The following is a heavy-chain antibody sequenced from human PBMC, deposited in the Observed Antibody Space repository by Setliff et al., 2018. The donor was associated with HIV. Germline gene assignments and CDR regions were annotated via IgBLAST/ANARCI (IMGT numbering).Heavy chain of an antibody. D-gene: IGHD3-22*01. CDR2: MNPNSGNT. V-gene: IGHV1-8*01. CDR3: ATVRGYYYDSSGQEYFQH. CDR1: GYSITSDD. Sequence: ASVKVSSKAPGYSITSDDIGWVRQATGQGFEWMGWMNPNSGNTGYAQKFEGRVTMTRDTSTNTVFMELISLTFHDTAVYYCATVRGYYYDSSGQEYFQHWGQGTLVTV. J-gene: IGHJ1*01.